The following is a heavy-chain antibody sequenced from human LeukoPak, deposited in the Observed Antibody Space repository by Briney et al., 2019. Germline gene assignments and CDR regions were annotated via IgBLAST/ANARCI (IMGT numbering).Heavy chain of an antibody. Sequence: PSETLSLTCTVSGGSISSGSFYGSWIRQSAGKGLEWIGRISSSGSTDYNPSLKSRVIISPHTSKNQFSLELSSVTAADTAVYYCAKDWSIFGARDWFDPWGQGTLVTVSS. J-gene: IGHJ5*02. V-gene: IGHV4-61*02. D-gene: IGHD3-3*01. CDR1: GGSISSGSFY. CDR2: ISSSGST. CDR3: AKDWSIFGARDWFDP.